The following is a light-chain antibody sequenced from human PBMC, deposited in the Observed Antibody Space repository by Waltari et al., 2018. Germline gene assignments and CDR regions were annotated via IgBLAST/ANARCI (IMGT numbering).Light chain of an antibody. CDR1: QSISNW. J-gene: IGKJ5*01. Sequence: DIQITQSPSTLSASVGDRVTITCRASQSISNWLAWYQQNTGKAPQLLIYKASNLESGVPSSFSGGGSGTEFILTINSLQPDDFATYYCQQYNSYSITFGQGTRLEIK. CDR2: KAS. CDR3: QQYNSYSIT. V-gene: IGKV1-5*03.